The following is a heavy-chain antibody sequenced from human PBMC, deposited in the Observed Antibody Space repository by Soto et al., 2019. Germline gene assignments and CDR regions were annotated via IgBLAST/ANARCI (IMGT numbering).Heavy chain of an antibody. J-gene: IGHJ6*02. CDR1: GFSVSNYE. CDR2: ISSSGSHF. CDR3: ARYKNFWSGYLGRRYYYSCMDV. V-gene: IGHV3-21*01. D-gene: IGHD3-3*01. Sequence: GGSLRLSCAVSGFSVSNYEMNWVRQAPGTGLQWVSAISSSGSHFYYADSVKGRFTISRDNSKNTLYLQMNSLRAEDTAVYYCARYKNFWSGYLGRRYYYSCMDVWCQGTTVTVSS.